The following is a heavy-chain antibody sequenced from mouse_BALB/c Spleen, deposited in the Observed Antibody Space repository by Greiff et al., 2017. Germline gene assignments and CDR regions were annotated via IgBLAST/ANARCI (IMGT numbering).Heavy chain of an antibody. CDR1: GYSFTSYW. Sequence: VQLQQSGTVLARPGASVKMSCKASGYSFTSYWMHWVKQRPGQGLEWIGAIYPGNSDTSYNQKFKGKAKLTAVTSASTAYMELSSLTNEDSAVYYCTRDIYYYGSSFDYWGQGTTLTVSS. D-gene: IGHD1-1*01. CDR3: TRDIYYYGSSFDY. J-gene: IGHJ2*01. V-gene: IGHV1-5*01. CDR2: IYPGNSDT.